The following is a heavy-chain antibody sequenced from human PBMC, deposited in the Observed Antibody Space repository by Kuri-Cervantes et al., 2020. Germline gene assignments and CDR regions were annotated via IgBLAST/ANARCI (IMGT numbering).Heavy chain of an antibody. D-gene: IGHD3-22*01. J-gene: IGHJ4*02. V-gene: IGHV3-11*01. Sequence: GESLKISCAASGFTFSDYYMSWIRQAPGKGLEWVSYISSSGSTIYYADSVKGRFTISRDNAKNTLYLQMNSLRAEDTAVYYCARGGPGSSGYYFDYWGQGTLVTVSS. CDR2: ISSSGSTI. CDR1: GFTFSDYY. CDR3: ARGGPGSSGYYFDY.